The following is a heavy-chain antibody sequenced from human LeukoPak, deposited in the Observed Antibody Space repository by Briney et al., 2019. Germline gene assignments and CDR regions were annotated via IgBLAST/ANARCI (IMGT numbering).Heavy chain of an antibody. CDR2: IYYSGST. V-gene: IGHV4-39*01. Sequence: SETLSLTCTVSDDSISDYYRGWIRQPPGKGLEWIGSIYYSGSTYYNPSLKSRVTISVDTSKNQFSLKLSSVTAADTAVYYCAREVDGTGGFDPWGQGTLVTVSS. CDR1: DDSISDYY. J-gene: IGHJ5*02. D-gene: IGHD5-24*01. CDR3: AREVDGTGGFDP.